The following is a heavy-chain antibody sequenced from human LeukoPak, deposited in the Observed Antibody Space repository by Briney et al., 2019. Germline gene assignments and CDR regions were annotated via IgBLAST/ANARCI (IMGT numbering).Heavy chain of an antibody. CDR2: IWSNGNDK. Sequence: GGSLRLSCAASGFTFSSYGMLWVRQAPGKGLEWVAVIWSNGNDKYYLDSMKGRFTVSRDNSKSTLYLQMDSLRAEDTAVYYCARDADTNSRYSRFDYWGQGTLVTVSS. V-gene: IGHV3-33*01. J-gene: IGHJ4*02. D-gene: IGHD2-8*01. CDR1: GFTFSSYG. CDR3: ARDADTNSRYSRFDY.